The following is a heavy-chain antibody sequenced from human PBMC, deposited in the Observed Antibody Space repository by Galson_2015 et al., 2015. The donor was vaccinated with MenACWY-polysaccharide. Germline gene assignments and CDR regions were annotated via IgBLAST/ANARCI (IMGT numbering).Heavy chain of an antibody. J-gene: IGHJ4*02. CDR2: ISYDGNDK. Sequence: RLSCAASGFTFSPYAMHWVRQAPGKGLDWVAVISYDGNDKKYADSVKGRFTISRDNSKHTLYLQMNSLRSEVTAVYFCAREYKADYWVQGTLVTVSS. D-gene: IGHD1-14*01. CDR3: AREYKADY. V-gene: IGHV3-30-3*01. CDR1: GFTFSPYA.